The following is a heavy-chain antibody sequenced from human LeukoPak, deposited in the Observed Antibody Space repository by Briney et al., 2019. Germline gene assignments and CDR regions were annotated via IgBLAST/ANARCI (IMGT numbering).Heavy chain of an antibody. Sequence: GRTLRLSCKASGFNFSNYGIHWVRQAPGKGLEWVAVIWYDGSNKYYVDSVKGRFTISRDNSKNTLHLQMNSLRAEDTAVYYCSANFDFWGQGTLVTVSS. CDR1: GFNFSNYG. D-gene: IGHD6-19*01. CDR2: IWYDGSNK. CDR3: SANFDF. J-gene: IGHJ4*02. V-gene: IGHV3-33*01.